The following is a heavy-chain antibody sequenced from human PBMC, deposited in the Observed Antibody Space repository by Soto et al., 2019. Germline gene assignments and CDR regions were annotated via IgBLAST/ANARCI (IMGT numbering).Heavy chain of an antibody. CDR3: ARGYCSGGSCYGNDY. V-gene: IGHV4-34*01. Sequence: SETLSLTCAVYGGSFSGYYWSWIRQPPGKGLEWIGEINHSGSTNYNPSLKSRVTISVDTSKNQFSLKLSSVTAADTAVYYCARGYCSGGSCYGNDYWGQGTLVTVSS. J-gene: IGHJ4*02. CDR2: INHSGST. CDR1: GGSFSGYY. D-gene: IGHD2-15*01.